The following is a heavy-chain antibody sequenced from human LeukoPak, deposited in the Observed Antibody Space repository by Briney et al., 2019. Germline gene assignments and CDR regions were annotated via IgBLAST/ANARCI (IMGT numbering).Heavy chain of an antibody. V-gene: IGHV1-3*01. Sequence: ASVKVSCKASVYTFTRYVMHWVRQAPGQGLEWMGWINAGNGNTKYSQKFQGRVTITRDTSASTAYMELSSLRSEDTAVYYCGRDPVRGVMVNNWFDPWGQGTLVTVSS. CDR3: GRDPVRGVMVNNWFDP. D-gene: IGHD3-10*01. J-gene: IGHJ5*02. CDR1: VYTFTRYV. CDR2: INAGNGNT.